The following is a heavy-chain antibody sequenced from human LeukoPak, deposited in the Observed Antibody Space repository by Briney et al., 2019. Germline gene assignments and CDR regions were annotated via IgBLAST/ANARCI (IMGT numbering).Heavy chain of an antibody. Sequence: WETLSLTCTVSGGSISSYYWSWIRQPPGKGLEWIGYIYYSGSTNYNPSLKSRVTISVDTSKNQFSLKLSSVTAADTAVYYCAGTFYDILTGYFGSAIYYYCGMDVWGQGTTVTVSS. CDR3: AGTFYDILTGYFGSAIYYYCGMDV. V-gene: IGHV4-59*08. J-gene: IGHJ6*02. CDR2: IYYSGST. D-gene: IGHD3-9*01. CDR1: GGSISSYY.